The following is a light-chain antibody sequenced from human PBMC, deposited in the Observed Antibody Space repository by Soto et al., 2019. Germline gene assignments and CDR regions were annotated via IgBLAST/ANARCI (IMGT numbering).Light chain of an antibody. V-gene: IGKV1-33*01. CDR3: QQYDNLIT. J-gene: IGKJ5*01. CDR1: QDISNY. Sequence: DIQMTQSPSSLSASVGDRVTITCHASQDISNYLNWYQQKPGKAPKLLIYDASNLETGVPSRFSGSGSGTDFTVAISSLQPEDIATYDCQQYDNLITFGQGTRLEIK. CDR2: DAS.